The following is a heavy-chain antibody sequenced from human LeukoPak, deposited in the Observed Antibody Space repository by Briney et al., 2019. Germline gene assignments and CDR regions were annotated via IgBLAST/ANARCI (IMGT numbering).Heavy chain of an antibody. CDR3: ATSRYCSSTSCPTDI. V-gene: IGHV1-69*04. J-gene: IGHJ3*02. Sequence: GASVKVSCKASGGTFSSYAISWVRQAPGQGLEWMGRIIPILGIANYAQKFQGRVTITADKSTGTAYMELSSLRSEDTAVYYCATSRYCSSTSCPTDIWGQGTMVTVSS. CDR2: IIPILGIA. D-gene: IGHD2-2*01. CDR1: GGTFSSYA.